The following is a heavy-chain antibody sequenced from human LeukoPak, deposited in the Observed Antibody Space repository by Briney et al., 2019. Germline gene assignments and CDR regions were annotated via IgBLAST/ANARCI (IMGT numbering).Heavy chain of an antibody. CDR1: GFTFSSYA. V-gene: IGHV3-30-3*01. D-gene: IGHD5-18*01. J-gene: IGHJ4*02. CDR3: AKDSRTIGYSYGYY. Sequence: GGSLRLSCAASGFTFSSYAMHWVRQAPGKGLEWVAVISYDGSNKYYADSVEGRFTISRDNSKNTLYLQMNSLRAEDTAVYYCAKDSRTIGYSYGYYWGQGTLVTVSS. CDR2: ISYDGSNK.